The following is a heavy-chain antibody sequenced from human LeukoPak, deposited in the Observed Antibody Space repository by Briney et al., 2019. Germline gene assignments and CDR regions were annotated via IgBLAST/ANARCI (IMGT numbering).Heavy chain of an antibody. V-gene: IGHV3-9*01. D-gene: IGHD3-22*01. CDR1: GFTFSSYS. CDR3: AKGYHYYDSSGYPRALDY. CDR2: ISWNSGSI. J-gene: IGHJ4*02. Sequence: GGSLRLSCAASGFTFSSYSMNWVRQAPGKGLEWVSGISWNSGSIGYADSVKGRFTISRDNAKNSLYLQMNSLRAEDTALYYCAKGYHYYDSSGYPRALDYWGQGTLVTVSS.